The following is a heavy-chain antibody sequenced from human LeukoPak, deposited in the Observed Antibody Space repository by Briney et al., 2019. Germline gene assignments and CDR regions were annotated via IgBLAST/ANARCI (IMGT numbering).Heavy chain of an antibody. D-gene: IGHD5-12*01. J-gene: IGHJ4*02. V-gene: IGHV3-23*01. Sequence: GGSLSPSCEASGLTSSSYSMSWDRQAPGKGLEWVSGIRGRGGSTYYADFRKGRFTISRDTSKNTPYMQMNSVRAEDTGVYFCAKEVPGPLWLPYFDYWGQGTLVTVSS. CDR1: GLTSSSYS. CDR2: IRGRGGST. CDR3: AKEVPGPLWLPYFDY.